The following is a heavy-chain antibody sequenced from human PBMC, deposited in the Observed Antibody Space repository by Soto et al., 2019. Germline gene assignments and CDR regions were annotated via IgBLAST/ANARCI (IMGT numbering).Heavy chain of an antibody. CDR3: AKAAGISRYYYYGMDA. CDR2: ISGSGGST. CDR1: GFTFSSYA. J-gene: IGHJ6*02. Sequence: GGSLRLSCAASGFTFSSYAMSWVRQAPGKGLEWVSAISGSGGSTYYADSVKGRFTISRDNSKNTLYLQMNSLRAEDTAVYYCAKAAGISRYYYYGMDAWGQGTKVTVSS. D-gene: IGHD6-13*01. V-gene: IGHV3-23*01.